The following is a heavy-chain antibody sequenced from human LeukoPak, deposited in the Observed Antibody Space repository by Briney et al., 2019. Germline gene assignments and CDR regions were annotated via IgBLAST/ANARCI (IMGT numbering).Heavy chain of an antibody. CDR1: GGSISSGSYY. CDR2: IYTSGST. D-gene: IGHD6-19*01. Sequence: PSETLSLTCTVSGGSISSGSYYWSWIRQPAGKGLEWIGRIYTSGSTNYSPSLKSRVTISVDTSKNQFSLKLSSVTAADTAVYYCARDQTFGSGWYSGMDVWDKGTTVTVSS. J-gene: IGHJ6*03. CDR3: ARDQTFGSGWYSGMDV. V-gene: IGHV4-61*02.